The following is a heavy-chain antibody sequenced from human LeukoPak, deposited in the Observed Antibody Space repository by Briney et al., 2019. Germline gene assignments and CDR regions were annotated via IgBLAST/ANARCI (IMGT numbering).Heavy chain of an antibody. J-gene: IGHJ4*02. D-gene: IGHD6-13*01. CDR2: ISGSGGST. Sequence: PGGSLRLSCAASGFTFSSYAMSWVRQAPGKGLEWVSAISGSGGSTYYADSVKGRFTISRDNSKSTLYLQMNSLRAEDTAVYYCAKPIAAARTPFDYWGQGTLVTVSS. CDR1: GFTFSSYA. V-gene: IGHV3-23*01. CDR3: AKPIAAARTPFDY.